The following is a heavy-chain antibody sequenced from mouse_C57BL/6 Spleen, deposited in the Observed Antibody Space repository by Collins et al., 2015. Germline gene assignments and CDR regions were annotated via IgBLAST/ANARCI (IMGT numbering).Heavy chain of an antibody. CDR3: VRLYYYGHFDY. Sequence: EVKLLESGGGLVQPGGSLKLSCAASGFDFSGYWMSWVRQAPGKGLEWIGEINPDSSTINYTPSLKGKFIISRDNADNTLYLQMSKVRSEDTALYYCVRLYYYGHFDYWGQGTTLTVSS. CDR1: GFDFSGYW. V-gene: IGHV4-1*02. D-gene: IGHD1-1*01. J-gene: IGHJ2*01. CDR2: INPDSSTI.